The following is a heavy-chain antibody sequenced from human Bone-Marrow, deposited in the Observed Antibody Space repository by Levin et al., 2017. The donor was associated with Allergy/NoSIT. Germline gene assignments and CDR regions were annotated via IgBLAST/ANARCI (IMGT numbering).Heavy chain of an antibody. V-gene: IGHV2-5*02. CDR2: IYWDDDI. D-gene: IGHD3-9*01. Sequence: SGPTLVKPPQTLTLTCNFSGFSLTTSGVGVGWIRQSPGKALDWLAVIYWDDDIRYSPSLKSRLTITNDNSKNQVVLTMTNMDPVDTGTYYCARTYFDILTGNSEPYSFDYWGQGTLVTVSS. CDR3: ARTYFDILTGNSEPYSFDY. J-gene: IGHJ4*02. CDR1: GFSLTTSGVG.